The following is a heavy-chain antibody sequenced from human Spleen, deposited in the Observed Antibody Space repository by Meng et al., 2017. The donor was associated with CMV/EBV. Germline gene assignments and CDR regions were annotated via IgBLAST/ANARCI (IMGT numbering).Heavy chain of an antibody. Sequence: ASVKVSCKASGGTFSSYAISWVRQAPGQGLEWMGWMNPNSGNTGYAQKFQGRVTITRNTSISTAYMELSSPRSEDTAVYYCARGRGGYCSSTSCLFDYWGQGTLVTVSS. CDR2: MNPNSGNT. D-gene: IGHD2-2*01. CDR3: ARGRGGYCSSTSCLFDY. CDR1: GGTFSSYA. J-gene: IGHJ4*02. V-gene: IGHV1-8*03.